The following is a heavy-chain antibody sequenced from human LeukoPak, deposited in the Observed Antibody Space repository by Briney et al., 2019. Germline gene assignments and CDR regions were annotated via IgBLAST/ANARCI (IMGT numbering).Heavy chain of an antibody. CDR3: VRDKNYYDKSDPKYHFDY. CDR1: GYTFTTCG. D-gene: IGHD3-22*01. J-gene: IGHJ4*02. CDR2: ISPYSGYT. Sequence: ASVTVSCKASGYTFTTCGICWVRQAPGQGLEWMGWISPYSGYTDYAQKFQGRVSMTTDTSTTTDYMELRSLRSDDTAVYYCVRDKNYYDKSDPKYHFDYWGQGTLVSVSS. V-gene: IGHV1-18*01.